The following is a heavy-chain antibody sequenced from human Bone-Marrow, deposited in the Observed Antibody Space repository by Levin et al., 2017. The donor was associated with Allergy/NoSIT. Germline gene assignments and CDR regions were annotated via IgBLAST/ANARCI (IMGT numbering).Heavy chain of an antibody. CDR2: ISSSSSYI. J-gene: IGHJ4*02. Sequence: LSLTCAASGFTFSSYSMNWVRQAPGKGLEWVSSISSSSSYIYYADSVKGRFTISRDNAKNSLYLQMNSLRAEDTAVYYCARDEGGDYDGPYFDYWGQGTLVTVSS. CDR1: GFTFSSYS. CDR3: ARDEGGDYDGPYFDY. D-gene: IGHD4-17*01. V-gene: IGHV3-21*01.